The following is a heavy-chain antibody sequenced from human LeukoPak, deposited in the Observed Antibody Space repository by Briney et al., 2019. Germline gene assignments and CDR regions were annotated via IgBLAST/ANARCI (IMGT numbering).Heavy chain of an antibody. Sequence: SVKVSCKASGGTFSSYAISWVRQAPGQGVEWRGKFNPVQAIANHPQEFQRRVTITADKPASTAYMDLSSLRSEDTAMYYCARESYRGNPYFDQWPQGTLHTVSS. CDR1: GGTFSSYA. V-gene: IGHV1-69*04. D-gene: IGHD2/OR15-2a*01. J-gene: IGHJ4*02. CDR2: FNPVQAIA. CDR3: ARESYRGNPYFDQ.